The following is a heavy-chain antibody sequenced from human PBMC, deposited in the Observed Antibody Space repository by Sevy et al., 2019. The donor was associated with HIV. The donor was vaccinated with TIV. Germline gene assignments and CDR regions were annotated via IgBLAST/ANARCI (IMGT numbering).Heavy chain of an antibody. J-gene: IGHJ4*02. V-gene: IGHV3-7*01. CDR1: GFMFSRYW. D-gene: IGHD3-22*01. CDR2: IKKDSSEK. Sequence: GGSLRLSCAASGFMFSRYWMSWVGQAPGKGLQWVANIKKDSSEKYYVDSVKGRFTISRDNAKNSLFLQMSGLRVEDTAVYFCARDRDFYDSVLLADWGQGALVTVSS. CDR3: ARDRDFYDSVLLAD.